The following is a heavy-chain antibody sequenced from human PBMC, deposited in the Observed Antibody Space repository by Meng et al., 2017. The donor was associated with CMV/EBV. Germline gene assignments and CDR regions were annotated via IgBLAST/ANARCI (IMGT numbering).Heavy chain of an antibody. D-gene: IGHD3-10*01. Sequence: GESLKISCKGSGYSFTSYWIGWVRQMPGKGLEWMGIIYPGDSDTRYSPSFQGQVTISADKSISTAYLQWSSLKASDTAMYYCARGVDSGYYYYGMDVWGQGTTVTVSS. J-gene: IGHJ6*02. V-gene: IGHV5-51*01. CDR3: ARGVDSGYYYYGMDV. CDR1: GYSFTSYW. CDR2: IYPGDSDT.